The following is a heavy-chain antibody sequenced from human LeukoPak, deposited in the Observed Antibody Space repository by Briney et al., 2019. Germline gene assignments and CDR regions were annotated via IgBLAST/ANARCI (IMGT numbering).Heavy chain of an antibody. CDR3: ARGPHYAIFGVVKPSGAFDI. CDR1: GFTVSSNY. CDR2: IYSGGST. Sequence: PGGSLRLSCAASGFTVSSNYMSWVRQAPGKGLEWVSVIYSGGSTYYADSVKGRFTISRDNSKNTLYLQVNSLRAEDTAVYYCARGPHYAIFGVVKPSGAFDIWGQGTMVTVSS. D-gene: IGHD3-3*01. V-gene: IGHV3-66*01. J-gene: IGHJ3*02.